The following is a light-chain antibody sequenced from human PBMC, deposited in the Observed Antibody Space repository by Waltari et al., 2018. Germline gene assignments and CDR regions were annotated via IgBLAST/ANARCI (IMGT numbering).Light chain of an antibody. CDR2: GAS. J-gene: IGKJ3*01. Sequence: EIASTQSPAPLSLSPGECATLSCRARQSVSSSYLAWYQQKPGQAPRLLIYGASSRATGIPDRFSGSGSGTDFTLTISRLEPEDFAVYYCQQYDSPPETFGPGTKVDIK. V-gene: IGKV3-20*01. CDR1: QSVSSSY. CDR3: QQYDSPPET.